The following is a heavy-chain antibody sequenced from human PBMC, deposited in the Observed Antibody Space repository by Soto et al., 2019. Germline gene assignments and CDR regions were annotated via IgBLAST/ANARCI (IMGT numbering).Heavy chain of an antibody. D-gene: IGHD5-18*01. CDR3: ASVVDTAMVYAYYYYGMDV. J-gene: IGHJ6*02. CDR1: GYTFTSYG. V-gene: IGHV1-18*01. Sequence: QVQLVQSGAEVKKPGASVKVSCKASGYTFTSYGISWVRQAPGQGLEWTGWISAYNGNTNYAQKLQGGVTMTTGTSTSTAYMELRRLRSDDTAVYYCASVVDTAMVYAYYYYGMDVWGQGTTVTVSS. CDR2: ISAYNGNT.